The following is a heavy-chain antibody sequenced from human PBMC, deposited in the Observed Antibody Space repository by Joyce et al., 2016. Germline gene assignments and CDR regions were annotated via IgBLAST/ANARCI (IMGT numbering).Heavy chain of an antibody. J-gene: IGHJ4*02. Sequence: VQLVESGGALVQPGGSLRLSCGASGFDFGACSLTLVRQAPGKGLECLSYISNFGSPIFYADSVKGRFTISRDNARNSLYLQMNSLRAEDTAVYYCAIGGELRTDWFFQWGQGTLVTVSS. CDR3: AIGGELRTDWFFQ. CDR1: GFDFGACS. CDR2: ISNFGSPI. D-gene: IGHD3-9*01. V-gene: IGHV3-48*01.